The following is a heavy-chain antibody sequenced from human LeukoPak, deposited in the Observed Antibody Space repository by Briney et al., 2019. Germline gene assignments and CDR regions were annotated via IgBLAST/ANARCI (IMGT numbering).Heavy chain of an antibody. J-gene: IGHJ4*02. V-gene: IGHV3-66*01. CDR3: ASGLPLPYYGD. CDR2: IYSGGST. CDR1: GFTVSSNS. Sequence: GGSLRLSCAASGFTVSSNSMSWVRQAPGKGLEWVSVIYSGGSTYYADSVKGRFTISRDNSKNTLYLQMNSLRAEDTAVYYCASGLPLPYYGDWGQGTLVTVSS. D-gene: IGHD3-3*01.